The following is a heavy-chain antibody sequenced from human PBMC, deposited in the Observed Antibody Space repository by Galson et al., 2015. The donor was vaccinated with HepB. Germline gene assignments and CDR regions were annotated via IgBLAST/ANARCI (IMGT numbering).Heavy chain of an antibody. CDR3: ARDLLATVTTPGGAFDI. D-gene: IGHD4-17*01. CDR2: IYSGGST. V-gene: IGHV3-66*02. Sequence: SLRLSCAASGFTVSSNYMSWVRQAPGKGLEWVSVIYSGGSTYYADSVKGRFTISRDNSKNTLYLQMNSLRAEDTAVYYCARDLLATVTTPGGAFDIWGQGTMVTVSS. CDR1: GFTVSSNY. J-gene: IGHJ3*02.